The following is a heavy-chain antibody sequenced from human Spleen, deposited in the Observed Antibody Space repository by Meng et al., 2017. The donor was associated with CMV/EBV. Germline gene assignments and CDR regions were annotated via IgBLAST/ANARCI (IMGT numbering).Heavy chain of an antibody. Sequence: QVQLQESGPGLVKPSGSLSLTCAVYVVSISSINLWTWVRRVPGKGVEWIGEIYHSGSTNYNPSLKSRVTISVDKFKNQFSLKLGSVTAADTAVYYCARIERRRILKYCGSDCSTTDYWGQGTLVTVSS. D-gene: IGHD2-21*02. CDR1: VVSISSINL. CDR3: ARIERRRILKYCGSDCSTTDY. CDR2: IYHSGST. V-gene: IGHV4-4*02. J-gene: IGHJ4*02.